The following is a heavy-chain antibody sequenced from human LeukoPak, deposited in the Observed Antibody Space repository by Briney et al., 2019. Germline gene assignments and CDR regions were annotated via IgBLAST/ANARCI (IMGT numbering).Heavy chain of an antibody. CDR2: INPSGGST. D-gene: IGHD1-7*01. CDR3: ARGVSGLYHNWNYGDWFDP. CDR1: GYTFTSYY. J-gene: IGHJ5*02. Sequence: ASVKVSCKASGYTFTSYYMHWVRRAPGQGLEWMGIINPSGGSTSYAQKFQGRVTMTRDASTSTVYMELSSLRSEDTAVYYCARGVSGLYHNWNYGDWFDPWGQGTLVTVSS. V-gene: IGHV1-46*01.